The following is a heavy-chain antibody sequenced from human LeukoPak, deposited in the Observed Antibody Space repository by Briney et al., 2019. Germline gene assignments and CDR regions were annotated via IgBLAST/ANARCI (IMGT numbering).Heavy chain of an antibody. V-gene: IGHV4-59*11. CDR3: ARGGASSRYFGY. D-gene: IGHD1-26*01. CDR1: GGSISGHF. CDR2: VSYSGDT. Sequence: SETQSLTCTVSGGSISGHFWSWIRQPPGKGLEWVGFVSYSGDTNYSPSFNGRVTISLDASKSQFSLNLNSVTAADTAVYFCARGGASSRYFGYWGQGTLVTVSS. J-gene: IGHJ4*02.